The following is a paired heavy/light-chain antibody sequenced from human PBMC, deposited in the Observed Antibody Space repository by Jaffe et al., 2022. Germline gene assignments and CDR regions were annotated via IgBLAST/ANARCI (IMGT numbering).Heavy chain of an antibody. CDR3: ARHCIGHRCHYY. D-gene: IGHD2-15*01. Sequence: QVQLQESGPGLVKPSGTLSLTCAVSGESITSDWWSWVRQPPGKGLEWIGEIYHSGNTNYNPSLKSRVTLSLDKSQNQVSLKLSSVTAADTAVYFCARHCIGHRCHYYWGQGTLVTVSS. V-gene: IGHV4-4*02. CDR2: IYHSGNT. CDR1: GESITSDW. J-gene: IGHJ4*02.
Light chain of an antibody. CDR1: QSVSSNY. J-gene: IGKJ2*01. CDR3: QHYGPSPPMYT. V-gene: IGKV3-20*01. CDR2: GVS. Sequence: EIVLTQSPGTLSLSPGERATLSCRASQSVSSNYLAWYQQRPGQTPRLLIYGVSSRATGIPDRFSGSGSGTDFTLTISRLEPEDFAVYYCQHYGPSPPMYTFGQGTKLEIK.